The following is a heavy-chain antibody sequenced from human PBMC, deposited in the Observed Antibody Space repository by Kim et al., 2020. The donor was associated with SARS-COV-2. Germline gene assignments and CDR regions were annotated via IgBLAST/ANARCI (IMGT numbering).Heavy chain of an antibody. CDR2: ISAYNGNT. CDR3: ARSVITMVRGVLDY. CDR1: GYTFTSYG. J-gene: IGHJ4*02. Sequence: ASVKVSCKASGYTFTSYGISWVRQAPGQGLEWMGWISAYNGNTNYAQKLQGRVTMTTDTSTSTAYMELRSLRSDDTAVYYCARSVITMVRGVLDYWGQGTLVTVSS. D-gene: IGHD3-10*01. V-gene: IGHV1-18*01.